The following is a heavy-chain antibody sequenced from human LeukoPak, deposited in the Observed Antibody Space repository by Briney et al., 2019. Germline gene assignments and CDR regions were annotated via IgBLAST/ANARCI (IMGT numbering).Heavy chain of an antibody. D-gene: IGHD4-23*01. CDR1: GFSFSSYG. CDR3: AKNIGGFDY. V-gene: IGHV3-23*01. CDR2: FSASDGSR. Sequence: GSLRLSCDASGFSFSSYGMSWVRQAPGEGLEWVSGFSASDGSRYYADSVKGRFTISRDNSKNTLYLQMNSLRAEDTAVYYCAKNIGGFDYWGQGTLVTVSS. J-gene: IGHJ4*02.